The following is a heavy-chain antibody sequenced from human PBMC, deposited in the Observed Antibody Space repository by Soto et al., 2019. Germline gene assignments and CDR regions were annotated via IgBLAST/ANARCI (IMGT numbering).Heavy chain of an antibody. D-gene: IGHD2-15*01. J-gene: IGHJ4*02. CDR2: IRNKANSHTT. V-gene: IGHV3-72*01. CDR1: GFTFSDHY. Sequence: GGSLRLSCEASGFTFSDHYMDWVRQAPGKGLEWVGRIRNKANSHTTEYAASVKGRFTISRDDSKNSLYLQMNSLKTEDTALYYWVSIAGFCSSGSCNGFWGLGTLVPVPT. CDR3: VSIAGFCSSGSCNGF.